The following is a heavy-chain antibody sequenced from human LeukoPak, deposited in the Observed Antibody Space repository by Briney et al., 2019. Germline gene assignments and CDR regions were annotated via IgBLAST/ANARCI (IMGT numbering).Heavy chain of an antibody. CDR1: GYTFTGYY. V-gene: IGHV1-2*02. CDR3: ARDLGVATRVDAFDI. D-gene: IGHD5-12*01. CDR2: INPNSGGT. Sequence: ASVKVSCKASGYTFTGYYMHWVRQAPGQGLEWMGWINPNSGGTNYAQKFQGRVTMTRDTYISTAYMELSRLRSDDTAVYYCARDLGVATRVDAFDIWGQGTMVTVSS. J-gene: IGHJ3*02.